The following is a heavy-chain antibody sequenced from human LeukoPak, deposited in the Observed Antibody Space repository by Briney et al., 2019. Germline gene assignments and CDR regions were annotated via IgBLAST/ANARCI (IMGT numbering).Heavy chain of an antibody. D-gene: IGHD5-24*01. CDR1: GFTFSSYG. CDR2: ISDDGTNK. J-gene: IGHJ4*02. Sequence: PGGSLRLSCAASGFTFSSYGMHWVRQAPGKGLEWVSLISDDGTNKDYTDSVKGRFTISRDNSKNTLYLQMNSLRDEDTAVYYCAKSHSPYRDGHNRPPEGFDYWGQGTLVTVSS. CDR3: AKSHSPYRDGHNRPPEGFDY. V-gene: IGHV3-30*18.